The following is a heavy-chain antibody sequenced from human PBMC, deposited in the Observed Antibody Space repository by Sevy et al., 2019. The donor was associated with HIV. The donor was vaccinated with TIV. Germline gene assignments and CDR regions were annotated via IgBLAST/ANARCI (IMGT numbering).Heavy chain of an antibody. V-gene: IGHV3-21*01. J-gene: IGHJ6*02. CDR3: SGDKGYGRIAVDGILRGAYGMDV. D-gene: IGHD6-19*01. CDR2: ISSSSSYI. CDR1: GFTFSSYS. Sequence: GGSLRLSCAASGFTFSSYSMNWVRQAPGKGLEWVSSISSSSSYIYYADSVKGRFTISRDNAKNSLYLQMNSLRAEDTAVDYWSGDKGYGRIAVDGILRGAYGMDVWGQGTTVTVSS.